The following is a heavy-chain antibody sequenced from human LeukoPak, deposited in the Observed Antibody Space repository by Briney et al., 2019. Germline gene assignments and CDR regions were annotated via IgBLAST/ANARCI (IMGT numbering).Heavy chain of an antibody. J-gene: IGHJ3*02. V-gene: IGHV1-18*01. CDR1: GYTFTTYA. Sequence: ASVKVSCKASGYTFTTYAICWVRQAPGQGLEWMGWISTYNGDTNYAQNLQGRVTMTTETSTNTAYMELRSLRSDDTAVYYCARGGAAAAFDIWGQGTMVTVSS. CDR3: ARGGAAAAFDI. CDR2: ISTYNGDT. D-gene: IGHD6-13*01.